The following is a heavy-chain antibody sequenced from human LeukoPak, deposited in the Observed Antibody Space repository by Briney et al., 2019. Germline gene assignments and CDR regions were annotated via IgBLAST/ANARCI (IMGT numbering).Heavy chain of an antibody. CDR3: AKTMGAIDHDY. CDR2: ISSSSSYI. V-gene: IGHV3-21*04. J-gene: IGHJ4*02. Sequence: GGSLRLSCAASGFTFSSYSMNWVRQAPGKGLEWVSSISSSSSYIYYADSVKGRFTISRDNAKNSLYLQMNSLRAEDTAVYFCAKTMGAIDHDYWGQGTLVTVFS. CDR1: GFTFSSYS. D-gene: IGHD1-26*01.